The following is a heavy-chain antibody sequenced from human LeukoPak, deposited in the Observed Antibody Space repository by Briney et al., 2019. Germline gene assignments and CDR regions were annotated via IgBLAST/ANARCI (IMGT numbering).Heavy chain of an antibody. V-gene: IGHV3-30*02. CDR3: ARAYSGYVRPFDY. CDR2: IRYDGSNK. D-gene: IGHD5-12*01. CDR1: GFTFSSYG. J-gene: IGHJ4*02. Sequence: GGSLRLSCAASGFTFSSYGMHWVRQAPGKGLEGVAFIRYDGSNKYYADSVKGRFTISRDNAKNSLYLQMNSLRAEDTALYYCARAYSGYVRPFDYWGQGTLVTVSS.